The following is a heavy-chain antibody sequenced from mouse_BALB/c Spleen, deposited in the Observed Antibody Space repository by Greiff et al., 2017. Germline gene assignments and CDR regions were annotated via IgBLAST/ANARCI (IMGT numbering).Heavy chain of an antibody. CDR3: ANSGDY. CDR2: ISYDGSN. Sequence: DVKLQESGPGLVKPSQSLSLTCSVTGYSITSGYYWNWIRQFPGNKLEWMGYISYDGSNNYNPSLKNRISITRDTSKNQFFLKLNSVTTEDTATYYCANSGDYWGQGTTLTVSS. V-gene: IGHV3-6*02. CDR1: GYSITSGYY. J-gene: IGHJ2*01.